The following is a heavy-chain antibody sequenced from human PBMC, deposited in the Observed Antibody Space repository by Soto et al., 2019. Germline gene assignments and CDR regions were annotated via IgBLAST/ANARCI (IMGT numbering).Heavy chain of an antibody. CDR3: ASEGMTAIYGMDV. CDR2: IDPSDSYT. CDR1: GYSFTSYW. D-gene: IGHD5-18*01. V-gene: IGHV5-10-1*01. Sequence: WESLTISCRGSGYSFTSYWISWVRQMPGKGLEWMGRIDPSDSYTNYSPSFQGHVTISADKSISTAYLQWSSLKASDTAMYYCASEGMTAIYGMDVWGQGTTVTVSS. J-gene: IGHJ6*02.